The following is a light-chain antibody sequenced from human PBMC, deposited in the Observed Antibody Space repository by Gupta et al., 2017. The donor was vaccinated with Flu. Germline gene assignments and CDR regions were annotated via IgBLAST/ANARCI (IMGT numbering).Light chain of an antibody. CDR3: QQYDNWPRT. J-gene: IGKJ1*01. CDR2: GAS. CDR1: QSISSN. Sequence: ETVMTQSPATLSVSPGERATLTCRASQSISSNLAWYQQKLGQTPRLLIYGASTRATGIPARFSGRGSGTEFTLTISSLQSEDFAVYYCQQYDNWPRTFGQGTKVDIK. V-gene: IGKV3-15*01.